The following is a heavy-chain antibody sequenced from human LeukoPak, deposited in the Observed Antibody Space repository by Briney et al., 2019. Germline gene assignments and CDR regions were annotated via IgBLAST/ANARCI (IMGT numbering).Heavy chain of an antibody. CDR2: ISCSSSYI. J-gene: IGHJ3*02. CDR3: ARDRDYCDSIGAFDI. CDR1: GFTFSSYS. D-gene: IGHD3-22*01. Sequence: GGSLRLSCTASGFTFSSYSMNGVRQAPGKGLEWVSSISCSSSYIYYADSVKGRFTISRDNAKNSLYLQMNSLRAEDTAVYYCARDRDYCDSIGAFDIWGQGTMVTVSS. V-gene: IGHV3-21*01.